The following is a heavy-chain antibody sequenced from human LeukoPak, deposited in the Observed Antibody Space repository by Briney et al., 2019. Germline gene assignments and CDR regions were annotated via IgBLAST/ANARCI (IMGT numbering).Heavy chain of an antibody. CDR1: GGTFSSYA. CDR3: AGAPHYYGSSGYGY. V-gene: IGHV1-69*13. D-gene: IGHD3-22*01. J-gene: IGHJ4*02. Sequence: SVKVSCKASGGTFSSYAISWVRQAPGQGLEWMGGIIPIFGTANYAQKFQGRVTITADESTSTAYMELSSLRSEDTAVYYCAGAPHYYGSSGYGYWGQGTLVTVSS. CDR2: IIPIFGTA.